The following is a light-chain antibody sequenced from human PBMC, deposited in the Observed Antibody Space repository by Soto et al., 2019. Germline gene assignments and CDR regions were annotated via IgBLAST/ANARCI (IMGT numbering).Light chain of an antibody. CDR3: AAWDGSLNGVV. CDR1: RSNIGRDT. Sequence: QPVLTQPPSASGTPGQRVTISCSGSRSNIGRDTVNWYQQFSGTAPKLLIYGNDQRPSGVPDRFSGSKSGTSASLAISGLQSEDEADYYCAAWDGSLNGVVFGGGTKLTVL. V-gene: IGLV1-44*01. J-gene: IGLJ2*01. CDR2: GND.